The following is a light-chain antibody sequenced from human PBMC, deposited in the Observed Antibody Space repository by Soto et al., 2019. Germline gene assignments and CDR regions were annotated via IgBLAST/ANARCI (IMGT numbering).Light chain of an antibody. CDR1: SSDIGGYNY. Sequence: QSALTQPRSVSGSPGQSVTISCTGTSSDIGGYNYVSWYRHHPGKAPKLIICDVSERPSGVPDRFSGSKSDFTASLTISGLQPEDEADYYCCSYAGTYSWVFGGGTKLTVL. V-gene: IGLV2-11*01. J-gene: IGLJ3*02. CDR3: CSYAGTYSWV. CDR2: DVS.